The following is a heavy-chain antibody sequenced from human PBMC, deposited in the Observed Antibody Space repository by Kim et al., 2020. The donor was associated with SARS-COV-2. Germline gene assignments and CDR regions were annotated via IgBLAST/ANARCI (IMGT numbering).Heavy chain of an antibody. V-gene: IGHV5-51*01. CDR1: GYSFTSYW. D-gene: IGHD5-18*01. CDR3: ARLVGYSYGYPGGMDV. CDR2: IYPGDSDT. Sequence: GESLKISCKGSGYSFTSYWIGWVRQMPGKGLEWMGIIYPGDSDTRYSPSFQGQVTISADKSISTAYLQWSSLKASDTAMYYCARLVGYSYGYPGGMDVWGQGTTVTVSS. J-gene: IGHJ6*02.